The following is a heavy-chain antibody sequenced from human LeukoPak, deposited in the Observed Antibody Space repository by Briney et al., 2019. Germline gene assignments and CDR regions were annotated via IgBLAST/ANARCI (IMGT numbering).Heavy chain of an antibody. J-gene: IGHJ5*02. V-gene: IGHV3-7*01. D-gene: IGHD3-10*01. Sequence: GGSLRLSCAASGFTFSSYWMSWVRQAPGKGLEWVANIKQDGREKYYVDSVKGRFTISRDNAKNSLYLQMNSLRAEDTAMYYCARHGWNFHSGTYYTFDPWGQGTLVTVSS. CDR2: IKQDGREK. CDR3: ARHGWNFHSGTYYTFDP. CDR1: GFTFSSYW.